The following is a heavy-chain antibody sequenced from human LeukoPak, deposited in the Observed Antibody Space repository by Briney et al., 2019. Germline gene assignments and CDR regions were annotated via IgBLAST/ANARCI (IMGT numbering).Heavy chain of an antibody. J-gene: IGHJ4*02. Sequence: GGSLRLSCAASGFTFSSYAMHWVRQAPGKGLEWVAVISYDGSNKYYADSVKGRFTISRDNSKNTLYLQMNSLRAEDTAVYYCAKGSILYGSGDSYFDYWGQGTLVTVSS. CDR3: AKGSILYGSGDSYFDY. CDR2: ISYDGSNK. V-gene: IGHV3-30-3*01. CDR1: GFTFSSYA. D-gene: IGHD3-10*01.